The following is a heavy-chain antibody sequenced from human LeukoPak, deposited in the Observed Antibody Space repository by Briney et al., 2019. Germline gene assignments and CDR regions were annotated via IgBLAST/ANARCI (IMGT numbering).Heavy chain of an antibody. CDR2: INHSGST. J-gene: IGHJ4*02. Sequence: PSETLSLTCAVYGGSFSGYYWSWIRQPPGKGLEWIGEINHSGSTNYNPSLKSRVTISVDTSKNQFSLKLSSVTAADTAVYYCASDYDSRLSYWGQGTLVTVSS. CDR1: GGSFSGYY. V-gene: IGHV4-34*01. D-gene: IGHD3-22*01. CDR3: ASDYDSRLSY.